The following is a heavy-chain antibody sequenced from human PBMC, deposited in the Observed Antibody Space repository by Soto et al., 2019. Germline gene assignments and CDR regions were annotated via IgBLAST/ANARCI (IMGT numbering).Heavy chain of an antibody. CDR1: GGSISSGGYS. J-gene: IGHJ5*02. Sequence: SETLSLTCAVSGGSISSGGYSWSWIRQPPGKGLEWIGYIYHSGSTYYNPSLKSRVTISVDRSKNQFSLKLSSVTAADTAVYYCARGSPSATNCFDPWGQGTLVTVSS. V-gene: IGHV4-30-2*01. CDR3: ARGSPSATNCFDP. CDR2: IYHSGST.